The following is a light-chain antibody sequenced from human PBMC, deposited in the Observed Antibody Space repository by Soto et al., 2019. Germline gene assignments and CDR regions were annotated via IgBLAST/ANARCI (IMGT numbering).Light chain of an antibody. Sequence: EIVLTQSPGTLSLSPGERATLSCRASQSVSSSYLAWYQQKPGQAPRLLIFGASSRATGIPDRFRGSGSGTDYPLTINRLEPEDFAVYYCQQYGSSPRTFGQGTKVEI. CDR1: QSVSSSY. V-gene: IGKV3-20*01. CDR3: QQYGSSPRT. CDR2: GAS. J-gene: IGKJ1*01.